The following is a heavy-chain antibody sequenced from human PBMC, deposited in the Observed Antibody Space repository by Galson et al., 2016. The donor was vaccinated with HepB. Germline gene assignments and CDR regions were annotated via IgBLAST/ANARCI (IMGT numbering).Heavy chain of an antibody. V-gene: IGHV3-7*03. CDR2: MNQDGSEK. CDR3: VRGIDP. J-gene: IGHJ5*02. Sequence: SLRLSCAASGFTFSNYWLSWVRQAPGKGLEWVANMNQDGSEKYFVDSVKGRFTISRDNTKNSLYLQMNSLRVEDTAVYYCVRGIDPWGQGTLVTVSS. CDR1: GFTFSNYW.